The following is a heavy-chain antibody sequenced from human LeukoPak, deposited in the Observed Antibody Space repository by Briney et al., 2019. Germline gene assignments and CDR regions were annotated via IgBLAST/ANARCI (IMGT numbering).Heavy chain of an antibody. CDR3: ARERVPYWYFDL. J-gene: IGHJ2*01. CDR2: IYYSGST. CDR1: GGSISSSSYY. V-gene: IGHV4-61*01. Sequence: PSETLSLTCTVSGGSISSSSYYWGWIRQPPGKGLEWIGYIYYSGSTNYNPSLKSRVTISVDTSKNQFSLKLSSVTAADTAVYYCARERVPYWYFDLWGRGTLVTVSS.